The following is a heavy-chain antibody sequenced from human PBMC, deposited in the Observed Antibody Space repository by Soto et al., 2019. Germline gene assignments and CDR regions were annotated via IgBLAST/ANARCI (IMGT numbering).Heavy chain of an antibody. V-gene: IGHV4-59*08. Sequence: VQLQESGPGLVQPSETLSLTCTVSGGSLSSYSWGWLRQPPGQGLGWIGYIFYRGSTKSTPSLQSRVTIPVDTSKNHFSLKVTSVTAADTAVYVCARHYPTGNTLNSFDYWGRGALVTVSS. CDR3: ARHYPTGNTLNSFDY. CDR1: GGSLSSYS. J-gene: IGHJ4*02. CDR2: IFYRGST.